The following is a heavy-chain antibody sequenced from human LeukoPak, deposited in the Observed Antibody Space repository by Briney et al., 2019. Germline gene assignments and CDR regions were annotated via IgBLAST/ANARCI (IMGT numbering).Heavy chain of an antibody. CDR3: ARDQTVPPGDAFDI. J-gene: IGHJ3*02. CDR2: IYSGGST. Sequence: GGSLRLSCAASGFTVSSNYMSWVRQAPGKGLEWVSVIYSGGSTYYADPVKGRFTISRDNSKNTLYLQMNSLRAEDTAVYYCARDQTVPPGDAFDIWGQGTMVTVSS. D-gene: IGHD4-17*01. CDR1: GFTVSSNY. V-gene: IGHV3-53*01.